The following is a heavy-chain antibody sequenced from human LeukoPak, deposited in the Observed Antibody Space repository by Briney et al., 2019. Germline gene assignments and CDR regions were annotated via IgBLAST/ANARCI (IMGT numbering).Heavy chain of an antibody. J-gene: IGHJ4*02. Sequence: GGSLRLSCAASGFTFSNAWMSWVRQAPGKGLEWVSYISSSSSTIYYADSVKGRFTISRDNAKNSLYLQMNSLRAEDTAVYYCARVDRYDSSGFPFDYWGQGTLVTVSS. CDR3: ARVDRYDSSGFPFDY. V-gene: IGHV3-11*01. CDR2: ISSSSSTI. CDR1: GFTFSNAW. D-gene: IGHD3-22*01.